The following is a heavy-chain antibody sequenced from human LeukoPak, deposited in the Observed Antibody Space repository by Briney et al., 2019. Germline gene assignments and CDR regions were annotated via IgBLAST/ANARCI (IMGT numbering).Heavy chain of an antibody. CDR2: IYWNGGST. CDR1: GFTYHDYD. Sequence: PGGSLRLSCAPSGFTYHDYDMSWLRHATGKGLEWLSRIYWNGGSTGYADSVKGRFTISRDNSKNTLYLQMNSLRAEDTAVYYCAKWARYCTNGVCYYFDYWGQGTLVTVSS. CDR3: AKWARYCTNGVCYYFDY. D-gene: IGHD2-8*01. J-gene: IGHJ4*02. V-gene: IGHV3-20*04.